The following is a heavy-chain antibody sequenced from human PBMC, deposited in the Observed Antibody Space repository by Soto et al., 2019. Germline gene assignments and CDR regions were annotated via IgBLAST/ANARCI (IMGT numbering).Heavy chain of an antibody. J-gene: IGHJ6*02. V-gene: IGHV3-49*03. CDR1: GFTFGDYA. Sequence: PGGSLRLSCTASGFTFGDYAMSWFRQAPGKGLEWVGFIRSKAYGGTTEYAASVKGRFTISRDDSKSIAYLQMNSLKTEDTAVYYCAGGGVRGVITRTRDYYGMDVWGQGTTVTVPS. CDR2: IRSKAYGGTT. D-gene: IGHD3-10*01. CDR3: AGGGVRGVITRTRDYYGMDV.